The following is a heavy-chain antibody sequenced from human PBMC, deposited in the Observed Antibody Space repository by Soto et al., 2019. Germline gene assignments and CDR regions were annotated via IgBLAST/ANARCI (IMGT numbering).Heavy chain of an antibody. V-gene: IGHV3-33*01. CDR3: ARVDDFWSGSTLQYYYYGMDV. CDR2: IWYDGSNK. D-gene: IGHD3-3*01. Sequence: QVQLVESGGGVVQPGRSLRLSCAASGFTFSSYGMHWVRQAPGKGLEWVAVIWYDGSNKYYADSVKGPFTISRDNSKNTLYLQMNSLRAEDTAVYYCARVDDFWSGSTLQYYYYGMDVWGQGTTVTVSS. CDR1: GFTFSSYG. J-gene: IGHJ6*02.